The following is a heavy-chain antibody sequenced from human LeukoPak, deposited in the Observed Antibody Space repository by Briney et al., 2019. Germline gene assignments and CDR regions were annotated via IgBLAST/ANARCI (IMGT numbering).Heavy chain of an antibody. CDR1: GGSISSGGYY. CDR3: ASEGIAAAGTKV. CDR2: IYYSGST. J-gene: IGHJ4*02. Sequence: RPSESLSLTCTVAGGSISSGGYYWSWIRQHPGKGLEWIGYIYYSGSTYYNPSLKSRVTISVDTSKNQFSLKLSSVTAADTAVYYCASEGIAAAGTKVWGQGTLVTVSS. D-gene: IGHD6-13*01. V-gene: IGHV4-31*03.